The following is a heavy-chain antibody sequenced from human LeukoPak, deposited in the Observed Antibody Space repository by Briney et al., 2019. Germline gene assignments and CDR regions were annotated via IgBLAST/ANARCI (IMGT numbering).Heavy chain of an antibody. CDR3: AKGRVCSGANCYSTAPDC. Sequence: PGGSLRLSCAASGFTFSSYAMSWVRQAPGKGLECLSAISGSGGNTYNADSVKGRFTLSRDNSKNTLYLQMNSMTDEDTAVYYCAKGRVCSGANCYSTAPDCWGQGTLVTVSS. J-gene: IGHJ4*02. V-gene: IGHV3-23*01. CDR2: ISGSGGNT. D-gene: IGHD2-15*01. CDR1: GFTFSSYA.